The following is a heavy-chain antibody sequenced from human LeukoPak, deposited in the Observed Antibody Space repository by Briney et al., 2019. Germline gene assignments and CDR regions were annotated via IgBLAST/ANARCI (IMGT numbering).Heavy chain of an antibody. CDR3: ASDWGLSQLEYCSNTNCYMGAFDI. D-gene: IGHD2-2*02. J-gene: IGHJ3*02. CDR1: GYTFTSYG. CDR2: ISAYNGNT. V-gene: IGHV1-18*01. Sequence: ASVKVSCKASGYTFTSYGISWVRQAPGQGLEWMGWISAYNGNTNYAQKFQGRVTMTRDTSISTAYMELSRLRSDDTAVYYCASDWGLSQLEYCSNTNCYMGAFDIWGQGTMVTVSS.